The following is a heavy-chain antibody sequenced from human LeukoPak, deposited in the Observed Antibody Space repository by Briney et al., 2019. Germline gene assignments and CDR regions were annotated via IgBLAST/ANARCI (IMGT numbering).Heavy chain of an antibody. CDR3: ARADYVWGSYLIFDY. J-gene: IGHJ4*02. Sequence: GGSLRLSCAASGFTFSSYWMSWVRQAPGKGLEWVANIKQDGSGKYYVDSVKGRFTISRDNAKNSLYLQMNSLRAEDTAVYYCARADYVWGSYLIFDYWGQGTLVTVSS. CDR1: GFTFSSYW. D-gene: IGHD3-16*02. V-gene: IGHV3-7*04. CDR2: IKQDGSGK.